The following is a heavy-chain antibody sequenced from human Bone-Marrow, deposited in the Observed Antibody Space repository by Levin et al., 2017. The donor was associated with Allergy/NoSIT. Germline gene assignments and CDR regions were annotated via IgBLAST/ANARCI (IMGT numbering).Heavy chain of an antibody. Sequence: RTSETLSLTCTVSGGSISRDYWDWIRQPAGKGLEWIGRIHFSGITNYNPSLKSRVTMSVDTSKNQFSLKMSSVTAADTAVYYCARDSGVEVRGVMFDYWGQGTLVTVSS. D-gene: IGHD3-10*01. J-gene: IGHJ4*02. CDR2: IHFSGIT. CDR1: GGSISRDY. CDR3: ARDSGVEVRGVMFDY. V-gene: IGHV4-4*07.